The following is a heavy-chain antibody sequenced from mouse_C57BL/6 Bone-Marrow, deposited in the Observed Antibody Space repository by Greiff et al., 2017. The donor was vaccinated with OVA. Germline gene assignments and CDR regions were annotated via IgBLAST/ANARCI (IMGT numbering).Heavy chain of an antibody. D-gene: IGHD4-1*01. CDR2: INPSNGGT. CDR3: AREGTINWDYFDY. Sequence: QVQLKQPGTELVKPGASVKLSCKASGYTFTSYWMHWVKQRPGQGLEWIGNINPSNGGTNYNEKFKSKATLTVDKSSSTAYMQLSSLTSEDSAVYYCAREGTINWDYFDYWGQGTTLTVSS. J-gene: IGHJ2*01. V-gene: IGHV1-53*01. CDR1: GYTFTSYW.